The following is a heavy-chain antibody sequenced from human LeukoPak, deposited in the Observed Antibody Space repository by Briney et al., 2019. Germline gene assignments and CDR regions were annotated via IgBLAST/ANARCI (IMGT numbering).Heavy chain of an antibody. CDR2: ISWNSGSI. Sequence: GGSLRLSCAASGFTFDDYAMHWVRQAPGKGLESVSGISWNSGSIGYADSVKGRFTISRDNAKNSLYLQMNSLRAEDMALYYCAKDVHSSGHDCAFDIWGQGTMLTVSS. CDR1: GFTFDDYA. D-gene: IGHD3-22*01. CDR3: AKDVHSSGHDCAFDI. J-gene: IGHJ3*02. V-gene: IGHV3-9*03.